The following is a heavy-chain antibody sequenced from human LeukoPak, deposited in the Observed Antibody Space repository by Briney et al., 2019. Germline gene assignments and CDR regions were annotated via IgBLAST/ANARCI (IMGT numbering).Heavy chain of an antibody. CDR2: INPDRDNT. CDR3: ARVGHYDSSVYADDVFDF. V-gene: IGHV1-2*02. Sequence: ASVKVSCKASGYTFTGYYLHWVRQAPGHGLKWLGWINPDRDNTKYSQKFQGRVTLTRDTSISTAYMEVSRLGSDDMGVYYCARVGHYDSSVYADDVFDFLGQGTMVTVSS. J-gene: IGHJ3*01. CDR1: GYTFTGYY. D-gene: IGHD3-22*01.